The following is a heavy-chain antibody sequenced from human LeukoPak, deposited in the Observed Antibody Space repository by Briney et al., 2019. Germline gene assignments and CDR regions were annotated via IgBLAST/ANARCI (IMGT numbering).Heavy chain of an antibody. V-gene: IGHV1-69*13. CDR1: GYTFTSYG. CDR3: ARDGIYYEKQGVDWFDP. Sequence: ASVKVSCKASGYTFTSYGISWVRQAPGQGLEWMGGIIPIFGTANYAQKFQGRVTITADESTSTAYMELSSLRSEDTAVYYCARDGIYYEKQGVDWFDPWGQGTLVTVSS. D-gene: IGHD3-22*01. J-gene: IGHJ5*02. CDR2: IIPIFGTA.